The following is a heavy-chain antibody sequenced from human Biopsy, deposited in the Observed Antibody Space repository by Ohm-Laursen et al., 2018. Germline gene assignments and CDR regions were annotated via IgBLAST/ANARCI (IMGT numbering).Heavy chain of an antibody. D-gene: IGHD3-3*01. CDR3: ARDLYDFCGGCPFDP. V-gene: IGHV3-23*01. Sequence: SLRLSCAATGFTVSSHAMSWVRHAPGTGLECVSVINGSGGSTYYADPVKGRFTISRDNSKNTLYLQMNSLRAEDTAMYYCARDLYDFCGGCPFDPWGQGTLVTVS. CDR2: INGSGGST. CDR1: GFTVSSHA. J-gene: IGHJ5*02.